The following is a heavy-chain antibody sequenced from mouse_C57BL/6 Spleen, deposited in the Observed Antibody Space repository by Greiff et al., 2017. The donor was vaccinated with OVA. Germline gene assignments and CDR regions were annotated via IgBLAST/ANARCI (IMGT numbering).Heavy chain of an antibody. D-gene: IGHD2-3*01. CDR1: GFSLTSYG. J-gene: IGHJ1*03. Sequence: QVQLKESGPGLVQPSQSLSITCTVSGFSLTSYGVHWVRQSPGKGLEWLGVICSGGSTDYNAAFISRLSISKDNSKSQVFFKMNSLQADDTAIYYCARNDGYLHFDVWGTGTTVTVSS. CDR3: ARNDGYLHFDV. CDR2: ICSGGST. V-gene: IGHV2-2*01.